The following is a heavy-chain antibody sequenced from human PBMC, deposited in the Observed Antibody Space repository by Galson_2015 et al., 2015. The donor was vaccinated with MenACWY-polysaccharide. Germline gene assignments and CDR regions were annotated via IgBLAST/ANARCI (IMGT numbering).Heavy chain of an antibody. J-gene: IGHJ4*02. CDR3: ASGGPDIVVVPAVDFDY. D-gene: IGHD2-2*01. CDR2: ISYDGSNK. Sequence: SLRLSCAGSGFTFSSYAMHWVRQAPGKGLEWVAVISYDGSNKYYADSVKGRLTISRDNSKNTLYLQMNSLRAEDTAVYYCASGGPDIVVVPAVDFDYWGQGTLVTVSS. V-gene: IGHV3-30-3*01. CDR1: GFTFSSYA.